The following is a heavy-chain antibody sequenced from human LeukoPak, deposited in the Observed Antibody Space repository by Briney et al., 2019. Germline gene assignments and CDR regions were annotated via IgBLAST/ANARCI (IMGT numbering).Heavy chain of an antibody. D-gene: IGHD1-14*01. CDR2: LYSDCNT. Sequence: GGSLRLSCAASGFTVITNDMTWVRQAPGKGLEWVSVLYSDCNTKFSDAVQGQFTISSGNFNNTLYLEMNSLSPDDTAVYYCARGVEPLAANTLAYWGQGTLVTVSS. CDR1: GFTVITND. CDR3: ARGVEPLAANTLAY. V-gene: IGHV3-53*01. J-gene: IGHJ4*02.